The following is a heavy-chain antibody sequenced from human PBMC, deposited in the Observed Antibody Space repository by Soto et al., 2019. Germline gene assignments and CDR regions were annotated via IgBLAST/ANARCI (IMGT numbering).Heavy chain of an antibody. D-gene: IGHD6-13*01. Sequence: VQLVESGGGVVQPGRSLRLSCAASGFTFSSYAMHWVRQAPGKGLEWVAVISYDGSNKYYADSVKGRFTISRDNSKNTLYLQMNSLRAEDTAVYYCARDQGGSSSWYSRYYYYGMDVWGQGTTVTVSS. V-gene: IGHV3-30-3*01. J-gene: IGHJ6*02. CDR2: ISYDGSNK. CDR1: GFTFSSYA. CDR3: ARDQGGSSSWYSRYYYYGMDV.